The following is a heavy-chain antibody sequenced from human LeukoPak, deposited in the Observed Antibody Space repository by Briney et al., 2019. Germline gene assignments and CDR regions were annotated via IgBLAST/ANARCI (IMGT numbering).Heavy chain of an antibody. D-gene: IGHD6-13*01. CDR1: GFTFSSYS. Sequence: GGSLRLSCAASGFTFSSYSMNWVRRAPGKGPEWVSSISSSSGYIYYADSVKGRVTISRDNAKNSLYLQMNSLRAEDTAVYFCARDTKQLTSYYYYYGMDVWGQGTTVTVSS. CDR3: ARDTKQLTSYYYYYGMDV. CDR2: ISSSSGYI. J-gene: IGHJ6*02. V-gene: IGHV3-21*01.